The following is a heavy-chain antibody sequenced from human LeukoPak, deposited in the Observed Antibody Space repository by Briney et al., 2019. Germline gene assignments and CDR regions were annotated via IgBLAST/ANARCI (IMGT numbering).Heavy chain of an antibody. Sequence: GGSLRLSCAASGFTFSSYWMSWVCQAPGKGLEWVANIKQDGSEKYYVDSVKGQFTISRDNAKNSLYLQMNSLRAEDTAVYYCARDESDCYAPPFDYWGQGTLVTVSS. CDR1: GFTFSSYW. J-gene: IGHJ4*02. V-gene: IGHV3-7*01. D-gene: IGHD2-21*01. CDR2: IKQDGSEK. CDR3: ARDESDCYAPPFDY.